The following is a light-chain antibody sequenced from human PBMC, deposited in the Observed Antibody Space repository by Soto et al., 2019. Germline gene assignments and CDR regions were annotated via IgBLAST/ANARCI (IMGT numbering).Light chain of an antibody. J-gene: IGKJ5*01. CDR3: QQYKKWPPIT. Sequence: EIVMTQSPATLSVSLGERATLSCRASQSVSSNLAWYQQKPGQAPRLLISGASSRATGIPARFSGSVSGTEFTLTISSLHSEDLAFYDCQQYKKWPPITGGQGTRLEIK. CDR2: GAS. CDR1: QSVSSN. V-gene: IGKV3-15*01.